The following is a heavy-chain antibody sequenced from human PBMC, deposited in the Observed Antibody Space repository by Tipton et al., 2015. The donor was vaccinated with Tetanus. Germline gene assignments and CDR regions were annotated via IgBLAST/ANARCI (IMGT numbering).Heavy chain of an antibody. Sequence: TLSLTCSVSGASISSGGYFWNWIRHRPGKGLEWIGYIYYSGSTLYNPSLKSRVTISVDTSKDQFSLRLSSVTAADTATYYCARGTFYAFDFWGQGVQVTVSS. CDR1: GASISSGGYF. D-gene: IGHD2/OR15-2a*01. CDR3: ARGTFYAFDF. V-gene: IGHV4-31*03. J-gene: IGHJ4*02. CDR2: IYYSGST.